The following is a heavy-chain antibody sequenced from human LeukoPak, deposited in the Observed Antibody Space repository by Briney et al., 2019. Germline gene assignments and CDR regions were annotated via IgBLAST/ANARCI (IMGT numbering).Heavy chain of an antibody. D-gene: IGHD3-22*01. V-gene: IGHV3-23*01. Sequence: PGGSLRLSCAASGFIFSSYAMSWVRQAPGKGLEWVSGISGSGDNTYYADSVKGRFTISRDNSKNMLYVQVNSLGTEDTAAYYCAKGSYYDSSGSFYFDYWGQGTLVTVSS. J-gene: IGHJ4*02. CDR3: AKGSYYDSSGSFYFDY. CDR2: ISGSGDNT. CDR1: GFIFSSYA.